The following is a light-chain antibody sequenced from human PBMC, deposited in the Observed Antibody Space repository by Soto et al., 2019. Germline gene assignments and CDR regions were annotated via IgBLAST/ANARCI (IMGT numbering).Light chain of an antibody. CDR3: QQYDQWPIT. CDR1: QSVSSN. CDR2: DAS. Sequence: EIVLTQSPATLSLSPGERASLSCRASQSVSSNLAWYQQKPGQAPRLLIYDASNRATGIPARFSGSGSGTEFSFTVTSLQSEDFAVYYCQQYDQWPITFGQGTKVDIK. J-gene: IGKJ1*01. V-gene: IGKV3D-15*01.